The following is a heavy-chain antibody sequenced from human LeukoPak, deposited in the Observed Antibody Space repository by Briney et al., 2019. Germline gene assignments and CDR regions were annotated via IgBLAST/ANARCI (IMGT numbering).Heavy chain of an antibody. CDR2: IQDNERHI. J-gene: IGHJ3*02. V-gene: IGHV3-30*02. CDR1: GFSLSTHG. CDR3: ANQLWGGPTDAFDI. D-gene: IGHD2-21*01. Sequence: GGSLRLSCAAFGFSLSTHGMHWVRQAPGKGLEWVAFIQDNERHIYYTDSVKGRFTISRDNSKNTVYLQMDSLRSEDTAVYYCANQLWGGPTDAFDIWGRGKMVTVSP.